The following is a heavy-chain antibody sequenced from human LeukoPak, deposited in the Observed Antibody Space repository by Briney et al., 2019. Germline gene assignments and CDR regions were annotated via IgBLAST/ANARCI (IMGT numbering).Heavy chain of an antibody. CDR1: GFTVSSNY. V-gene: IGHV3-11*04. J-gene: IGHJ4*02. D-gene: IGHD6-19*01. CDR3: ARDVGSGFDY. CDR2: ISGSGGST. Sequence: GGSLRLSCAASGFTVSSNYMSWVRQAPGKGLEWVSAISGSGGSTYYADSVKGRFTISRDNAKNSLYLQMNSLRAEDTAVYYCARDVGSGFDYWGQGTLVTVSS.